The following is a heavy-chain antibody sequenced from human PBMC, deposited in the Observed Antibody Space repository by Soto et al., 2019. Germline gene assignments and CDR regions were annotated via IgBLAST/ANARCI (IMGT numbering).Heavy chain of an antibody. J-gene: IGHJ4*02. Sequence: PGGSLRLSCAASGLIFSNYKMHWVCQAPGKGLEWVSYISSSGSTIYYADSVKGRFTISRDNAKNSLYLQMNSLRAEDTAVYYCARDHRALGVVPAADLIDYWGQGTLVTVSS. V-gene: IGHV3-11*01. D-gene: IGHD2-2*01. CDR1: GLIFSNYK. CDR2: ISSSGSTI. CDR3: ARDHRALGVVPAADLIDY.